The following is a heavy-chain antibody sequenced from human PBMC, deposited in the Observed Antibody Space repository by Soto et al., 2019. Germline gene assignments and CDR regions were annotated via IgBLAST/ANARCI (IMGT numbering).Heavy chain of an antibody. CDR1: GGSIISYY. Sequence: SETLSLTCTVSGGSIISYYWSWIRQPPWKGLEWIGYIYYSGSTNYNPSLKSRVTISVDTSKNQFSLKLSSVTAADTAVYYCARRYGSAFDFWGPGTMVTVSS. CDR3: ARRYGSAFDF. D-gene: IGHD3-10*01. V-gene: IGHV4-59*01. CDR2: IYYSGST. J-gene: IGHJ3*01.